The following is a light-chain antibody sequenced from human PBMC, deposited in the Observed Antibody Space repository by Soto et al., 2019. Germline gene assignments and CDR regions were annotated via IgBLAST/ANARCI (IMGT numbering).Light chain of an antibody. CDR2: DAF. Sequence: EIVLTQSPATLSLSPGERATLACRASQSVSSYLAWYQQKTGQAPRLLIYDAFNMATGIPARFSGSGSGTDFTLTISSLEPEDFAIYYCQQRSNWPPVTFGGGTKVELK. CDR3: QQRSNWPPVT. V-gene: IGKV3-11*01. CDR1: QSVSSY. J-gene: IGKJ4*01.